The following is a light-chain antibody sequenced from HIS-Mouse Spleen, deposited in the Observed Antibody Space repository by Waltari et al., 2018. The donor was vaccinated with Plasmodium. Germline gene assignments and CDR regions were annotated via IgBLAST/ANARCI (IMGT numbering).Light chain of an antibody. CDR2: KAS. V-gene: IGKV1-5*03. CDR3: QQYNSYSWT. CDR1: QSISSR. J-gene: IGKJ1*01. Sequence: DIQMTQPPSTLSASVGDRVTITCRASQSISSRLAWYQQKPGKAPKPLIYKASSLESGVPSRFSGSGSGTEFTLTISSLQPDDFATYYCQQYNSYSWTFGQGTKVEIK.